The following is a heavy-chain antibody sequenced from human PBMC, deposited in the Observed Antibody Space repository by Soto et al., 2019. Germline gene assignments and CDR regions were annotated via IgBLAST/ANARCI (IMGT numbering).Heavy chain of an antibody. CDR1: GFTFSSYS. V-gene: IGHV3-48*01. CDR2: ISSSSSTI. Sequence: GGSLRLSCAASGFTFSSYSMNWVRQAPGKGLEWVSYISSSSSTIYYADSVKGRFTISRDNAKNSLYLQMNSLRAEDTAVYYCARDLANGDPYFFDYWGQGTLVTVSS. CDR3: ARDLANGDPYFFDY. J-gene: IGHJ4*02. D-gene: IGHD4-17*01.